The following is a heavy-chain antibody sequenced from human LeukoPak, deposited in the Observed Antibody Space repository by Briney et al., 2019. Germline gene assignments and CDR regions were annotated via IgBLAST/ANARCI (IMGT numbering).Heavy chain of an antibody. CDR1: GGSIRSSSYY. D-gene: IGHD3-10*01. Sequence: SETLSLTCTVSGGSIRSSSYYWGWIRQPPGKGLEWIGYIYYSGSNNYNPSRKSRVTISVDTSKNQFSLKVSSVTAADTAVYFCASGSGSPRFDSWGQGTLVTVSS. CDR3: ASGSGSPRFDS. J-gene: IGHJ5*01. V-gene: IGHV4-61*05. CDR2: IYYSGSN.